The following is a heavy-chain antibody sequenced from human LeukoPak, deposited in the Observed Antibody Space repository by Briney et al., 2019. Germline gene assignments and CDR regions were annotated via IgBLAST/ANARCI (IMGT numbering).Heavy chain of an antibody. CDR1: GGSISSYY. CDR3: AREYSYGLDY. CDR2: IYYSGST. J-gene: IGHJ4*02. V-gene: IGHV4-59*01. Sequence: SETLSLTCTVSGGSISSYYWSWLRQPPGKGLEWIGYIYYSGSTNYNPSLKSRVTISVDTSKNQFSLKLSSVTAADTAVYYCAREYSYGLDYWGQGTLVTVSS. D-gene: IGHD5-18*01.